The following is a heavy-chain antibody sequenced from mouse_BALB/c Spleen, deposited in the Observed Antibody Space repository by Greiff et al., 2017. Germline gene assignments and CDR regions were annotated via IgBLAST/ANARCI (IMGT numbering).Heavy chain of an antibody. Sequence: VQLKESGPELEKPGASVKISCKASGYSFTGYNMNWVKQSNGKSLEWIGNIDPYYGGTSYNQKFKGKATLTVDKSSSTAYMQLKSLTSEDSAVYYCARWIYYGNRYAMDYWGQGTSVTVSS. D-gene: IGHD2-1*01. CDR2: IDPYYGGT. V-gene: IGHV1-39*01. J-gene: IGHJ4*01. CDR1: GYSFTGYN. CDR3: ARWIYYGNRYAMDY.